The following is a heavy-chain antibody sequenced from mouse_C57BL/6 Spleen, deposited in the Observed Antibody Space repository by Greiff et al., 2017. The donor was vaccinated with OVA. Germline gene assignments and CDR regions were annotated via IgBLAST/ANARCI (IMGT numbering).Heavy chain of an antibody. V-gene: IGHV1-80*01. D-gene: IGHD3-2*02. J-gene: IGHJ2*01. Sequence: QVQLQQSGAELVKPGASVTISCTASGYAFSSYWMNWVKQRPGKGLEWIGQIYPGDGATNYNGKFKGKATLTADKSSSTAFMQLSSLTSEDSAVYFCARSHLRLHYFDYWGQGTTLTVAS. CDR3: ARSHLRLHYFDY. CDR1: GYAFSSYW. CDR2: IYPGDGAT.